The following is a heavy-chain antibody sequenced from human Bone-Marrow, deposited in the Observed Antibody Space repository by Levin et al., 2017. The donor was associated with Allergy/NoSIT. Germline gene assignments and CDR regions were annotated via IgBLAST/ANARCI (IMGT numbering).Heavy chain of an antibody. CDR1: GFTISTYC. Sequence: PGGSLRLSCVASGFTISTYCMNWVRQAPGKGLEWVSSISYSSTYIYDADSVKGRFTISRDDAKNSLYLQMNSLRAEDTAVYYCSISTGIGNYYFDYWGPGTLVTVSS. D-gene: IGHD1-26*01. J-gene: IGHJ4*02. CDR3: SISTGIGNYYFDY. CDR2: ISYSSTYI. V-gene: IGHV3-21*06.